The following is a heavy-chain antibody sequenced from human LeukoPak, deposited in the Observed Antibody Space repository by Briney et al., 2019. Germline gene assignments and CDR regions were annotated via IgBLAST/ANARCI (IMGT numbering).Heavy chain of an antibody. V-gene: IGHV5-10-1*01. Sequence: GQSLRISCQATGYTFSNDWITWMRQMPGKGLEWVGRIDPTDSYATYSPSLQGHVTISVDKSINTAYLQWASLKASDTAIYYCGIEIVGYCRSDSCYREHWGRGTGVIVSS. CDR1: GYTFSNDW. J-gene: IGHJ4*02. CDR2: IDPTDSYA. CDR3: GIEIVGYCRSDSCYREH. D-gene: IGHD2-2*01.